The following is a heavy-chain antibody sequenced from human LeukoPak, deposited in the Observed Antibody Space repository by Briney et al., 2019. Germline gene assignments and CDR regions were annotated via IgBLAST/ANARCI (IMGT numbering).Heavy chain of an antibody. Sequence: GGSLRLSCAASGFTFSDYYMTWVRQAPGKGLEWLSYISGSGSYTNYADSVKGRFTTSRDNAKNSLYLQMNSLRAEDTAVYYCARVGSIAAAGTPDYWGQGTLVTVSS. V-gene: IGHV3-11*06. CDR3: ARVGSIAAAGTPDY. J-gene: IGHJ4*02. CDR1: GFTFSDYY. CDR2: ISGSGSYT. D-gene: IGHD6-13*01.